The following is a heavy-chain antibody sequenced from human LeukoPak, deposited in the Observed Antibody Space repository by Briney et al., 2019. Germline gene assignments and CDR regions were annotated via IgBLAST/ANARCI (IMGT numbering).Heavy chain of an antibody. J-gene: IGHJ4*02. V-gene: IGHV1-8*01. CDR3: ARAGLRSGYYYAYYFDY. Sequence: ASVKVSCKASGYTFTSCDINWVRQATGQGLEWMGWMNPNSGNTGYAQKFQGRVTMTRNTSISTAYMELSSLRSEDTAVYYCARAGLRSGYYYAYYFDYWGQGTLVTVSS. D-gene: IGHD3-3*01. CDR1: GYTFTSCD. CDR2: MNPNSGNT.